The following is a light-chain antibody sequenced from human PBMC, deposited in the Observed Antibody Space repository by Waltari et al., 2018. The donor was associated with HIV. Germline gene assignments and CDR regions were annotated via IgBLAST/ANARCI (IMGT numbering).Light chain of an antibody. CDR3: SSYTSSSLEI. V-gene: IGLV2-14*03. CDR2: EVT. Sequence: QSALTQPASVSGSPGQSITISCTGTSSDVGGYNYVSWYQQHPGKAPKHMIYEVTNRPGVVSSRFSGRQSGNTASLTISGLQVEDDAVYYCSSYTSSSLEIFGGGTKRAVL. J-gene: IGLJ2*01. CDR1: SSDVGGYNY.